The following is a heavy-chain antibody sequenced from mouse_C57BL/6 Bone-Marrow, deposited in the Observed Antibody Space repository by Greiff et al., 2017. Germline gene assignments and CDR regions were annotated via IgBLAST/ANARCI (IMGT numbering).Heavy chain of an antibody. V-gene: IGHV5-16*01. Sequence: EVQLVESEGGLVQPGSSMKLSCTASGFTFSDYYMAWVRQVPEKGLEWVANINYDGSSTYYLDSLKSRFIISRDNAKNILYLQMSSLKSEDTATYYCARDPGLDYWGQGTTLTVSS. CDR1: GFTFSDYY. CDR3: ARDPGLDY. J-gene: IGHJ2*01. CDR2: INYDGSST.